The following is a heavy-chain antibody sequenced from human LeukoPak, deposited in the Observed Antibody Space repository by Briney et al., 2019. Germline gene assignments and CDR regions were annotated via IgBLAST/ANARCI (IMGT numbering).Heavy chain of an antibody. J-gene: IGHJ6*02. D-gene: IGHD5-18*01. V-gene: IGHV3-48*01. Sequence: GGSLRLSCAASGFTFSSYSMNWVRQAPGKGLEWVSYISSSSSTIYYADSVKGRFTISRDNAKNSLYLQMNSLRGEDTAVYYCARDRAGIYSYAFYYYYGMDVWGQGTTVTVSS. CDR2: ISSSSSTI. CDR1: GFTFSSYS. CDR3: ARDRAGIYSYAFYYYYGMDV.